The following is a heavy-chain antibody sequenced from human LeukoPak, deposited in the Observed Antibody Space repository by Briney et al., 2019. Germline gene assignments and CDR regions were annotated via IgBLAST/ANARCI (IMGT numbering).Heavy chain of an antibody. CDR2: ISYDGSNK. V-gene: IGHV3-30*18. CDR3: AKDSSPY. Sequence: PGGSLRLSCAASGFTFSSYGMHWVRQAPGKGLEWVAVISYDGSNKYYADSVKGRFTISRDNSKNTLYLQMNSLRAEDTAVYYCAKDSSPYWGQGTLVTVSS. J-gene: IGHJ4*02. CDR1: GFTFSSYG.